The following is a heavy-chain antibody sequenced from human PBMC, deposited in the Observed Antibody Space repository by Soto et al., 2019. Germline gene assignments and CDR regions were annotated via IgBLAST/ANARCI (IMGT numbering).Heavy chain of an antibody. CDR2: ISGYNGNT. D-gene: IGHD6-19*01. CDR1: GYTFSIYG. CDR3: SRFIMVGGWFDPNYYHGMEV. J-gene: IGHJ6*02. Sequence: ASVKFSCKTSGYTFSIYGINWVRQAPGQGLEWMGWISGYNGNTNYAQTVQGRVTMTTDTSTGTVYMELRSLKSDDTAIYYCSRFIMVGGWFDPNYYHGMEVWGQGTTVSVSS. V-gene: IGHV1-18*01.